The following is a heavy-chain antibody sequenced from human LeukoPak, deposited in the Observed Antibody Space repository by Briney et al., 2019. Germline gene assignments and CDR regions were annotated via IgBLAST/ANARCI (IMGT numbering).Heavy chain of an antibody. J-gene: IGHJ4*02. CDR1: GFAFTRQA. D-gene: IGHD5-18*01. V-gene: IGHV3-23*01. Sequence: GGSLRLSCAASGFAFTRQAMGWVRQAPGKGLEWVSVISDSGTLTYYADSVKGRFTISRDNSKNTLYLQMSSLRAEDTAVYYCVKHDGGRYSYGHVDVDYWGQGTLVTVSS. CDR2: ISDSGTLT. CDR3: VKHDGGRYSYGHVDVDY.